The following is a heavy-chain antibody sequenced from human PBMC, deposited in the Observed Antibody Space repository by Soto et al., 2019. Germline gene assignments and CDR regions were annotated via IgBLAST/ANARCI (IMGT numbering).Heavy chain of an antibody. CDR1: GYTFTSYY. J-gene: IGHJ4*02. V-gene: IGHV1-46*01. Sequence: QVQLVQSGAEVKKPGASVKVSCKASGYTFTSYYMHWVRQAPGQGLEWMGIINPSGGSTSYAQKFQGRVTMTRDTSTSTVYMELSSLRSEDTAVYYCAIHCGGDCYASPPFDYWGQGTLVTVSS. D-gene: IGHD2-21*02. CDR3: AIHCGGDCYASPPFDY. CDR2: INPSGGST.